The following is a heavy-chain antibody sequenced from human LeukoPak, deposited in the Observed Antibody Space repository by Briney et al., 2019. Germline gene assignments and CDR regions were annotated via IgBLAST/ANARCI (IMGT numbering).Heavy chain of an antibody. CDR3: ARTSGWYSRGAFDI. D-gene: IGHD6-19*01. V-gene: IGHV1-69*04. J-gene: IGHJ3*02. Sequence: ASVKVSCKASGGTFSSYAISWVRQAPGQGLEWMGRIIPILGIANYAQKFQGRVTITADKSTSTAYMELSSLRSEDTAVYYCARTSGWYSRGAFDIWGQGTMVTVSS. CDR1: GGTFSSYA. CDR2: IIPILGIA.